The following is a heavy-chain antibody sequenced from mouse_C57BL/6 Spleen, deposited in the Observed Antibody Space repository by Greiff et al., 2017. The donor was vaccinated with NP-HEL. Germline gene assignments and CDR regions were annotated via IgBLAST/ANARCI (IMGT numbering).Heavy chain of an antibody. CDR3: AREGPYYYGSSYNYAMDY. CDR2: INPSSGYT. CDR1: GYTFTSYW. D-gene: IGHD1-1*01. J-gene: IGHJ4*01. V-gene: IGHV1-7*01. Sequence: QVHVKQSGAELAKPGASVKLSCKASGYTFTSYWMHWVKQRPGQGLEWIGYINPSSGYTKYNQKFKDKATLTADKSSSTAYMQLSSLTYEDSAVYYCAREGPYYYGSSYNYAMDYWGQGTSVTVSS.